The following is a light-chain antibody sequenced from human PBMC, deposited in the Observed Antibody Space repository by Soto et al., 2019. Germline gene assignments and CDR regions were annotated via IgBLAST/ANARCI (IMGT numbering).Light chain of an antibody. CDR2: EVS. V-gene: IGLV2-8*01. CDR3: STYAGSTNLV. J-gene: IGLJ3*02. CDR1: SSDVGVYNY. Sequence: QSALTQPPSASGSPGQSVTISCTGTSSDVGVYNYVSWYQQHPGKAPKLMIYEVSKRPSGVPDRFSGSKSGNTASLTVSGLQAEDEADYYCSTYAGSTNLVFGGGTKVTVL.